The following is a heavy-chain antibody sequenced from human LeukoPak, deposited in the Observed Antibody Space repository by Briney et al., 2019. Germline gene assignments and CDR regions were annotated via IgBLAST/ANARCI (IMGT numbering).Heavy chain of an antibody. Sequence: SETLSLTCTVSGGSISSYYWSWIRQPPGKGLEWIGYIYYSGSTNYNPSLKSRVTISVDTSKNQFSLKLSSVTAADTAVYYCAREGGYSYAFDPWGQGTLVTVSS. CDR3: AREGGYSYAFDP. J-gene: IGHJ5*02. V-gene: IGHV4-59*01. CDR1: GGSISSYY. D-gene: IGHD5-18*01. CDR2: IYYSGST.